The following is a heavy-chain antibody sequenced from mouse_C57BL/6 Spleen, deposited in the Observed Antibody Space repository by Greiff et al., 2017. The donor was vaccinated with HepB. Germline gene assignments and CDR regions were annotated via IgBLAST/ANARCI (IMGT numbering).Heavy chain of an antibody. Sequence: DVKLQESGGGLVQPGGSLSLSCAASGFTFTDYYMSWVRQPPGKALEWLGFIRNKANGYTTEYSASVKGRFTISRDNSQSILYLQMNALRAEDSATYYCASPNYYGSSYGAMDYWGQGTSVTVSS. CDR1: GFTFTDYY. D-gene: IGHD1-1*01. CDR2: IRNKANGYTT. J-gene: IGHJ4*01. V-gene: IGHV7-3*01. CDR3: ASPNYYGSSYGAMDY.